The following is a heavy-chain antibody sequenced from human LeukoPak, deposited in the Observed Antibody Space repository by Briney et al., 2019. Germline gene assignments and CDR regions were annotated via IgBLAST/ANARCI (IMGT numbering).Heavy chain of an antibody. Sequence: SVKVSCTASGGTYSSYAIGWVRQAPEQGLEWMGGIIPIFGTANYAQKFQGKVTITADESTSTAYMELSSLRSEDTAVYYCARADCSSTSCYTPFDYWGQGTLVTVSS. CDR3: ARADCSSTSCYTPFDY. J-gene: IGHJ4*02. CDR2: IIPIFGTA. CDR1: GGTYSSYA. D-gene: IGHD2-2*02. V-gene: IGHV1-69*13.